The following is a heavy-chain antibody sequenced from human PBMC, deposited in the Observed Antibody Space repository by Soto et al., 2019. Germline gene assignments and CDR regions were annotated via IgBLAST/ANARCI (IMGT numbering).Heavy chain of an antibody. J-gene: IGHJ3*02. V-gene: IGHV3-23*01. CDR3: AKKYYYDSIVYYYRDACDI. Sequence: EGQLLESGGGLVQPGGSLRLSCAASGFTFNSYAMTWVRQAPGRGLEWVSAISGSGGSTYNAGSVKGRFTISRENSKNTVYLQMNSLRAEDTAVYYGAKKYYYDSIVYYYRDACDIWGQGTMVTVSS. D-gene: IGHD3-22*01. CDR2: ISGSGGST. CDR1: GFTFNSYA.